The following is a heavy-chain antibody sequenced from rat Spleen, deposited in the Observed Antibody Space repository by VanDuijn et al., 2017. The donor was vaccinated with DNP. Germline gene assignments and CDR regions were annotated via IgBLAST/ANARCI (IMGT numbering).Heavy chain of an antibody. J-gene: IGHJ2*01. D-gene: IGHD1-7*01. CDR1: GFTFSDYN. CDR2: ISYDGSTT. Sequence: EVQLVESGGGLVQPGRSLKLSCAASGFTFSDYNMAWVRQAPKKGLEWVATISYDGSTTYYRDSVKGRFTIPRDNAKSTLYLQMSKLGSEDTAICCCARVHTTGSVFDYWGQGVMVTVSS. V-gene: IGHV5-7*01. CDR3: ARVHTTGSVFDY.